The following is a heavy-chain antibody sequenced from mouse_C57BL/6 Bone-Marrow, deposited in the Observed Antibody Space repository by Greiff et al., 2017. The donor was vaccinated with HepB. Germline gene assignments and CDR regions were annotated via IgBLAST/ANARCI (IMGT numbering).Heavy chain of an antibody. Sequence: QVQLQQSGAELVKPGASVKLSCKASGYTFTEYTIHWVKQRSGQGLEWIGWFYPGSGSIKYNEKFKDKATLTADKSSSTVYMELSRLTSEASAVYFCARHEDFFCRGVSYAMDYWGQGTSVTVSS. V-gene: IGHV1-62-2*01. CDR1: GYTFTEYT. CDR3: ARHEDFFCRGVSYAMDY. CDR2: FYPGSGSI. J-gene: IGHJ4*01.